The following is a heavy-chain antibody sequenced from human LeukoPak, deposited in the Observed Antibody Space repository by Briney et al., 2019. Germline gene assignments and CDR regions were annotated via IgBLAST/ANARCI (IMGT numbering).Heavy chain of an antibody. CDR1: GGSISSGGYY. CDR2: VTYTGS. CDR3: ARHVDTALIGAFHI. D-gene: IGHD5-18*01. J-gene: IGHJ3*02. Sequence: SETLSLTCTVSGGSISSGGYYWSWLRQPPGKGPEWIGYVTYTGSKYNPSLKSRVTISTDRSKKEVSLRLSSVTAADTAMYFCARHVDTALIGAFHIWGQGTMVTVS. V-gene: IGHV4-61*08.